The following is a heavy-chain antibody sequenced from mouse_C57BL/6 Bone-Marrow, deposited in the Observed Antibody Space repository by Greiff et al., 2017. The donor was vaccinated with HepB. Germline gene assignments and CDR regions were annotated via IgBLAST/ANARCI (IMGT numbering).Heavy chain of an antibody. D-gene: IGHD1-1*01. V-gene: IGHV1-22*01. CDR3: ASHTLITTVVEDYFDY. J-gene: IGHJ2*01. CDR2: INPNNGGT. Sequence: VQLKQSGPELVKPGASVKMSCKASGYTFTDYNMHWVKQSHGKSLEWIGYINPNNGGTSYNQKFKGKATLTVNKSSSTAYMELRSLTSEDSAVYYCASHTLITTVVEDYFDYWGQGTTLTVSS. CDR1: GYTFTDYN.